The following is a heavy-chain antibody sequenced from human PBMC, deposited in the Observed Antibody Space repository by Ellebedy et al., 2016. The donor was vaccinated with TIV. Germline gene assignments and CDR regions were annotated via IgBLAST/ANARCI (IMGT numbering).Heavy chain of an antibody. V-gene: IGHV3-23*01. CDR3: AKDRAAAGTRWFNP. D-gene: IGHD6-13*01. CDR1: GFTFSSYA. CDR2: ISGSGGST. Sequence: GGSLRLXCAASGFTFSSYAMSWVRQAPGKGLEWVSAISGSGGSTYYADSVKGRFTISRDNSKNTLYLQMNSLRAEDTAVYYCAKDRAAAGTRWFNPWGQGTLVTVSS. J-gene: IGHJ5*02.